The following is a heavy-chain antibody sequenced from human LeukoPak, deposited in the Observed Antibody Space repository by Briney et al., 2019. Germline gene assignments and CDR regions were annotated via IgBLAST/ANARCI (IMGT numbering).Heavy chain of an antibody. CDR3: ARDGIAAAGLFQH. D-gene: IGHD6-13*01. Sequence: ASVKVSCKASGYTFTSYAMHWVRQAPGQRLEWMGWINAGNGNTKYSQKFQGRVTITRDTPASTAYMELSSLRSEDTAVYYCARDGIAAAGLFQHWGQGTLVTVSS. CDR1: GYTFTSYA. J-gene: IGHJ1*01. V-gene: IGHV1-3*01. CDR2: INAGNGNT.